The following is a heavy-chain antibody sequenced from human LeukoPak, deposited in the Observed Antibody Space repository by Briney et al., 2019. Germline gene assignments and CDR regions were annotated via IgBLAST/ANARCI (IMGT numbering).Heavy chain of an antibody. J-gene: IGHJ4*02. D-gene: IGHD3-22*01. CDR1: GGTFSSYA. CDR2: IIPIFATA. V-gene: IGHV1-69*05. Sequence: ASVKVSCKASGGTFSSYAISCVRQAPGQRLEWMGGIIPIFATANSAQKFPARVTITTDESTSTAYMELSSLRSEDTAVYSCAVESLGDTSGYRQGFDYWGQGTLVTVSS. CDR3: AVESLGDTSGYRQGFDY.